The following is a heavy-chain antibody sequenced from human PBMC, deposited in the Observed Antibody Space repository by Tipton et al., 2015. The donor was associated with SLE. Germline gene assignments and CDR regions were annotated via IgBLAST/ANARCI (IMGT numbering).Heavy chain of an antibody. CDR1: GITFRSYW. D-gene: IGHD6-13*01. CDR2: INEDGSEE. J-gene: IGHJ4*02. V-gene: IGHV3-7*03. Sequence: QLVQSGGGVVQPGRSLRLSCSASGITFRSYWMSWVRQAPGKGLVWVASINEDGSEEYYLDSVRGRFTISRDNAKNSLYLQMNSLRAEDTAVYYCARDGGGPYSSRGGLYYWGQGPLVTVSS. CDR3: ARDGGGPYSSRGGLYY.